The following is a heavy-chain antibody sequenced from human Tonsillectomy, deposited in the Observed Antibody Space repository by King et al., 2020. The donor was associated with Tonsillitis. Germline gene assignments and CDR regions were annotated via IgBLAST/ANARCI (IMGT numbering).Heavy chain of an antibody. D-gene: IGHD2-2*01. CDR2: IYSGGSST. Sequence: VQLVESGGGLVQPGGSLRLSCAASGFTFRSYAMSWVRQAPGKGLEWVSVIYSGGSSTYYADSVKGRFTISRDNSKNTLYLQMNSLRAEDTAVYYCAKSTLKGYCSSTSCYYFDYWGQGTLVTVSS. J-gene: IGHJ4*02. CDR3: AKSTLKGYCSSTSCYYFDY. V-gene: IGHV3-23*03. CDR1: GFTFRSYA.